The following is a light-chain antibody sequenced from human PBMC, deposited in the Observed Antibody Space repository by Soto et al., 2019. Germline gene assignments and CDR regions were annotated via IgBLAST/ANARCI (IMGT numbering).Light chain of an antibody. J-gene: IGKJ1*01. CDR1: QSVSSSY. CDR3: QQYNNWPPIT. V-gene: IGKV3-20*01. Sequence: EIVLTQSPGTLSLSPGERATLSCRASQSVSSSYLAWYQQNPGQAPRLLIYGASSRATGIPDRFSGSGSGTEFTLTISSLQSEDFAVYYCQQYNNWPPITFGQGTKVDIK. CDR2: GAS.